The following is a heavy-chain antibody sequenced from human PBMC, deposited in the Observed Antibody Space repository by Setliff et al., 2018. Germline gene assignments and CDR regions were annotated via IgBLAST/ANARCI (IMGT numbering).Heavy chain of an antibody. J-gene: IGHJ4*02. V-gene: IGHV3-23*01. CDR1: GFTFSSYA. CDR3: AKVRVRGGTTVTIRYYFDY. Sequence: GESLKISCAASGFTFSSYAMSWVRQAPGKGLEWVSAISGSGGSTYYADSVKGRFTISRDNSKNTLYLQMNSLRAEDTAVYYCAKVRVRGGTTVTIRYYFDYWGQGTLVTVSS. CDR2: ISGSGGST. D-gene: IGHD4-17*01.